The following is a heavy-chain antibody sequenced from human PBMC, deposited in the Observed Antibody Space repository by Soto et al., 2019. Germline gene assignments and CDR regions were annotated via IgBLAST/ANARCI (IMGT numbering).Heavy chain of an antibody. V-gene: IGHV1-69*06. CDR1: GGTFSSYA. Sequence: SVKVSCKASGGTFSSYAISWVRQAPGQGLGWMGGIIPIFGTANYAQKFQGRVTITADKSTSTAYMELSSLRSEDTAVYYCAREPPPGIAAAGTGDSWGQGTLVTVSS. CDR3: AREPPPGIAAAGTGDS. CDR2: IIPIFGTA. J-gene: IGHJ4*02. D-gene: IGHD6-13*01.